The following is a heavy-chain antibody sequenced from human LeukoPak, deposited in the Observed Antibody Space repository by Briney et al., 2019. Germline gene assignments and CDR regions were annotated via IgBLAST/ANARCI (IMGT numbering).Heavy chain of an antibody. V-gene: IGHV4-59*01. J-gene: IGHJ6*02. CDR3: ARGTGNYYYYGMDV. D-gene: IGHD3/OR15-3a*01. CDR2: IYYSGSA. Sequence: SETLSLTCTVSGGSISSYYWSWIRQPPGKGLEWIGYIYYSGSANYNPSLKSRVTISVDTSKNQFSLKLSSVTAADTAVYYCARGTGNYYYYGMDVWGQGTTVTVSS. CDR1: GGSISSYY.